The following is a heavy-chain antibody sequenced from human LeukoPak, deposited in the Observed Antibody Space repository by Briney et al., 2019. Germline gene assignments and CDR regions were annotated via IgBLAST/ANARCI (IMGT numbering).Heavy chain of an antibody. CDR1: GFTFNNYW. CDR3: AGFRYIGSDLEVFDS. V-gene: IGHV3-7*01. CDR2: MNQDGSHK. D-gene: IGHD5-12*01. Sequence: GGSLRPSCAASGFTFNNYWFSWVRQAPGKGLEWVANMNQDGSHKYSVDSVKGRFTISRDNARNSLYLQMNGLRAEDTSVYYCAGFRYIGSDLEVFDSWGQGTLVTVSS. J-gene: IGHJ5*01.